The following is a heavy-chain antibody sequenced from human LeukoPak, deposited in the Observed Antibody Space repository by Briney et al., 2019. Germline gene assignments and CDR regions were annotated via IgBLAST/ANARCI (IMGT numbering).Heavy chain of an antibody. CDR3: ARDSGRNRDFDF. CDR2: ISYDGSNI. V-gene: IGHV3-30-3*01. D-gene: IGHD1-14*01. J-gene: IGHJ4*02. Sequence: GGSLRLSCAASGFTFSSYTMHWVRQAPGKGLEWVAVISYDGSNIYYADSVKGRFTISRDNSKNTLYLQMNSLRAEDTAVYYCARDSGRNRDFDFWGQGTLVTVSS. CDR1: GFTFSSYT.